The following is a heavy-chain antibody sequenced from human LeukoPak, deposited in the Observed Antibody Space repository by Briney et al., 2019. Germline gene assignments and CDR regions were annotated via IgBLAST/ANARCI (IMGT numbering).Heavy chain of an antibody. Sequence: GGSLRLSCAASGFTFSSYNMNWVRQAPGKGLEWVSSISSSSSYIYYADSVKGRFTISRDNAKNSLYLQMNSLRAEDTAVYYCARDQDGGLFDYWGQGTLVTVSS. J-gene: IGHJ4*02. CDR3: ARDQDGGLFDY. V-gene: IGHV3-21*01. CDR1: GFTFSSYN. CDR2: ISSSSSYI.